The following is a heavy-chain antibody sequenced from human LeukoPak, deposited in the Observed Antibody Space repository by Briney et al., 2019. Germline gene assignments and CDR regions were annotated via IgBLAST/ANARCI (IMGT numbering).Heavy chain of an antibody. CDR3: ARGWYDCWFDP. CDR1: GGSISSGGYS. Sequence: PSETLSLTCAVSGGSISSGGYSWSWIRQPPGKGLEWIGYIYHSGSTYYNPSLKSRVTISVDRSKNQFSLKLSSVTAADTAVYYCARGWYDCWFDPWGQGTLVTVSS. D-gene: IGHD6-13*01. CDR2: IYHSGST. J-gene: IGHJ5*02. V-gene: IGHV4-30-2*01.